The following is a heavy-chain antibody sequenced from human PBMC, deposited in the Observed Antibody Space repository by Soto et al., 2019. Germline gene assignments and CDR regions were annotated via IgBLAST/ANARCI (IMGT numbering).Heavy chain of an antibody. CDR3: ARRGERDYDDTSGYG. Sequence: QVQLVQSGAEVKKPGSSVKVSCKASGGTFSNYALSWVRQAPGQGLEWMGDIIPIFGTTNNAQKFQGRVAITVDEATSAADMEVSTLRSEDTAGYYCARRGERDYDDTSGYGWGQGTLVSVSS. J-gene: IGHJ1*01. V-gene: IGHV1-69*12. CDR2: IIPIFGTT. CDR1: GGTFSNYA. D-gene: IGHD3-22*01.